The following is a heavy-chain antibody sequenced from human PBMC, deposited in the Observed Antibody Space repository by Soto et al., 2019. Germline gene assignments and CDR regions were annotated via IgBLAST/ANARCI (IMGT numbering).Heavy chain of an antibody. CDR1: GGSISSGDYY. CDR2: IYYSGST. CDR3: ASNSVRYGGYFDY. V-gene: IGHV4-30-4*02. J-gene: IGHJ4*02. D-gene: IGHD6-19*01. Sequence: SETLSLTCTVSGGSISSGDYYWSWFRQPPGKGLEWIGYIYYSGSTYYNPSLKSRVTISVDTSKNQFSLKLGSVTAADTAVYYCASNSVRYGGYFDYWGQGTLVTVSS.